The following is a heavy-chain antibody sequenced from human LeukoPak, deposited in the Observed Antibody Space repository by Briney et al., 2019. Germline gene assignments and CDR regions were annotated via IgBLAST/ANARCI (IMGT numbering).Heavy chain of an antibody. CDR1: GFTFSNYW. Sequence: GGSLRLSCAASGFTFSNYWMHWVRQVPGKGLVWVSRINDDGSATFYADSVKGRFTISRDNAKNTLYLQMNSLRAEDTAVYFCLYGGYFQHWGQGTLVTVSS. CDR2: INDDGSAT. D-gene: IGHD3-16*01. J-gene: IGHJ1*01. CDR3: LYGGYFQH. V-gene: IGHV3-74*01.